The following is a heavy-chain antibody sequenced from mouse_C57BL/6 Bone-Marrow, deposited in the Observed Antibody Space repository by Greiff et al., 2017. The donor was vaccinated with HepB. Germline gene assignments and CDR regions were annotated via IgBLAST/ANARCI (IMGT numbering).Heavy chain of an antibody. J-gene: IGHJ3*01. CDR3: ARDRNYYGSRGFAY. Sequence: EVMLVESGGGLVKPGGSLKLSCAASGFTFSSYAMSWVRQTPEKRLEWVATISDGGSYTYYPDNVKGRFTISRDNAKNNLYLQMRHLKSEDTAMYYCARDRNYYGSRGFAYWGQGTLVTVSA. D-gene: IGHD1-1*01. CDR1: GFTFSSYA. CDR2: ISDGGSYT. V-gene: IGHV5-4*01.